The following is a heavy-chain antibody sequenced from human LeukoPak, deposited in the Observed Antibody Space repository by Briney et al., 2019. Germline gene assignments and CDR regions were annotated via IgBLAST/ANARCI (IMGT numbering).Heavy chain of an antibody. CDR3: AREGQVGNNYYYYYMDV. V-gene: IGHV3-21*01. CDR2: ISSSSSYI. J-gene: IGHJ6*03. Sequence: GGSLRLSCAASGFTFSSYSMNWVRQAPGKGLEWVSSISSSSSYIYYADSVKGRFTSSRDNAKNSLYLQMNSLRAEDTAVYYCAREGQVGNNYYYYYMDVWGKGTTVTISS. D-gene: IGHD4-23*01. CDR1: GFTFSSYS.